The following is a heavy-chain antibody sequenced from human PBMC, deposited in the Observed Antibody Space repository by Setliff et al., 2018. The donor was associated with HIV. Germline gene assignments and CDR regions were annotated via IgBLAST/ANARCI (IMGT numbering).Heavy chain of an antibody. CDR1: GGSISSGDYY. J-gene: IGHJ5*02. V-gene: IGHV4-30-4*08. CDR2: IYDSEST. D-gene: IGHD4-17*01. CDR3: ARAPGPYGDYNWLDP. Sequence: PSETLSLTCTVSGGSISSGDYYWSWIRQPPGKGLEWIGNIYDSESTYYNPSLKSRVTISVDTSKNHFSLKLNSVTAADTAVYYCARAPGPYGDYNWLDPWGQGALVTVSS.